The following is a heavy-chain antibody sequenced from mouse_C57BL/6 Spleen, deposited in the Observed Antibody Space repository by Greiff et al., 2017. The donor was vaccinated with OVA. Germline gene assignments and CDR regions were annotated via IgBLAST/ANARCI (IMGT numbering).Heavy chain of an antibody. CDR1: GFTFSDYG. CDR3: ARDPYDYDWYFDV. Sequence: DVMLVESGGGLVKPGGSLHLSCAASGFTFSDYGMHWVRQAPEKGLEWVAHITSGSSTIYYADTVKGRFTISRDNAKNTLFLQMTSLRSEDTAMYYCARDPYDYDWYFDVWGTGTTVTVSS. D-gene: IGHD2-4*01. CDR2: ITSGSSTI. V-gene: IGHV5-17*01. J-gene: IGHJ1*03.